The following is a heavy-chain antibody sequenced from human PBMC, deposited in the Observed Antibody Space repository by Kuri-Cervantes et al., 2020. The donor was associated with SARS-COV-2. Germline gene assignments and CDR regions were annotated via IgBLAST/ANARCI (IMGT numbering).Heavy chain of an antibody. Sequence: GSLRLSCTVSGGSISSYYWSWIRQPAGKGLEWIGRIYTSGSTNYNPSLKSRVTMSADTSKNQFSLKLSSVTAADTAVYYCARVRQYDSSGYYAYYFDYWGQGTLVTVSS. V-gene: IGHV4-4*07. J-gene: IGHJ4*02. CDR3: ARVRQYDSSGYYAYYFDY. CDR2: IYTSGST. D-gene: IGHD3-22*01. CDR1: GGSISSYY.